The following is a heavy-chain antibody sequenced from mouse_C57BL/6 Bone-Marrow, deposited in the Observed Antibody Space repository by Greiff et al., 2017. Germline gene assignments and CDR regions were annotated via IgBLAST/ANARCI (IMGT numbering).Heavy chain of an antibody. CDR2: ISGGGGNT. Sequence: EVKVVESGGGLVKPGGSLTLSCAASGFTFSSYTMSWVRQTPEKRLQWVAAISGGGGNTYYPDSVKGRFTISRDNDKNSLYLQMSSLRSEDTDLYYCSRQVTTVLATKYFDVWGTGTTVTVSS. CDR3: SRQVTTVLATKYFDV. CDR1: GFTFSSYT. J-gene: IGHJ1*03. D-gene: IGHD1-1*01. V-gene: IGHV5-9*01.